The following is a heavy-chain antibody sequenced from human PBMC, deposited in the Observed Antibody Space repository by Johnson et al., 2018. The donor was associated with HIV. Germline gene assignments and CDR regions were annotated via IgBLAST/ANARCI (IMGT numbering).Heavy chain of an antibody. Sequence: QVQLVESEGGVVQPGRSLRLSCAASGFTFSSYAMHWVRQAPGKGLEWVAVISYDGSNKYYADSVKGRFTISRDNSKNTLYLQMNSLRAEDTAVYYCAKDLLTLDAFDIWGQGTMVTVSS. CDR1: GFTFSSYA. CDR3: AKDLLTLDAFDI. J-gene: IGHJ3*02. CDR2: ISYDGSNK. V-gene: IGHV3-30-3*01.